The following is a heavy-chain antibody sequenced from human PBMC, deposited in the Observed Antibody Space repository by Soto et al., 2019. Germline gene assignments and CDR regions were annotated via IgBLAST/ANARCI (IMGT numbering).Heavy chain of an antibody. J-gene: IGHJ4*02. V-gene: IGHV3-23*01. Sequence: GSLRLSCAASGFTFSSYAMGWVRQGPGKGLEWVAVVSIGGSTHYADSVRGRFTISRDNSKNTLSLQMNSLTAEDTAVYFCAKRRGAGGHFDYWGQGALLTVSS. CDR3: AKRRGAGGHFDY. D-gene: IGHD2-15*01. CDR1: GFTFSSYA. CDR2: VSIGGST.